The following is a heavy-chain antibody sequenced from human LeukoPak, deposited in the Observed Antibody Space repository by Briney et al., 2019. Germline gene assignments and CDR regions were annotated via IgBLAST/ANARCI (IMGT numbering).Heavy chain of an antibody. CDR3: ATYDFWSGLFDY. CDR1: GYTFTGYY. CDR2: INPNSGGT. V-gene: IGHV1-2*02. Sequence: GASVKVSCKTSGYTFTGYYMHWVRQAPGQGLEWMGWINPNSGGTNYAQKFQGRVTMTRDTSISTAYMELSRLRSDDTAVYYCATYDFWSGLFDYWGQGTLVTVSS. D-gene: IGHD3-3*01. J-gene: IGHJ4*02.